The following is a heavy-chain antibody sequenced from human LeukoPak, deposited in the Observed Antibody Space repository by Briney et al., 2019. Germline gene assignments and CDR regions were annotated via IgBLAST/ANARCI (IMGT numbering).Heavy chain of an antibody. D-gene: IGHD2-8*01. CDR1: GYTFTGYY. J-gene: IGHJ5*02. Sequence: ASVKVSCKASGYTFTGYYMHWVRQAPGQGLEWMGWINTNTGNPTYAQGFTGRFVFSLDTSVSTAYLQISSLKAEDTAVYYCARNGRMVYAFFDPWGQGTLVTVSS. CDR2: INTNTGNP. V-gene: IGHV7-4-1*02. CDR3: ARNGRMVYAFFDP.